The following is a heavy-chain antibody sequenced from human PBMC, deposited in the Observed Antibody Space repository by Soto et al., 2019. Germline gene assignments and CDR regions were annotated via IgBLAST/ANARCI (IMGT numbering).Heavy chain of an antibody. CDR3: ARDRIVGTRYFDY. Sequence: QVQLQESGPGLVKPSETLSLICTVSGGSINSFYWSWIRQPAGKGLEWIGRIYSSGTTNYNPSLKSRVTMSIDTSKNQFSLSLRSVTAADTAVYYCARDRIVGTRYFDYWGQGTLVTVSS. V-gene: IGHV4-4*07. J-gene: IGHJ4*02. CDR1: GGSINSFY. D-gene: IGHD1-26*01. CDR2: IYSSGTT.